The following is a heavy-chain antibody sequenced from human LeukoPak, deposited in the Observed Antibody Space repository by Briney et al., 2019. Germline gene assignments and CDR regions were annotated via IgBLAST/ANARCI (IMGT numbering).Heavy chain of an antibody. CDR1: GFTLSDYY. V-gene: IGHV3-72*01. Sequence: GGSLRLSCAASGFTLSDYYMDWVRQAPGKELEWLGRTRNKANSYTTEYAASVKGRVTISRDASKSSLYLQMNSLKAEDTAMYYCSRALYYDRSTYCNDYWGQGTLVTVSS. J-gene: IGHJ4*02. CDR2: TRNKANSYTT. D-gene: IGHD3-22*01. CDR3: SRALYYDRSTYCNDY.